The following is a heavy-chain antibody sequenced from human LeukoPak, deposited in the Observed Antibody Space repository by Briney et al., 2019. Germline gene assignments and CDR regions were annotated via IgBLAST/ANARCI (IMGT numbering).Heavy chain of an antibody. D-gene: IGHD1-26*01. Sequence: SQTLSLTCTVSGGSISSGSYYWSWIRQPAGKGLEWIGRIYTSGSTNYNPSLKSRVTISVDTSKNQFSLKLSSVTAADTAVYYCARDSGSLLDYWGQGTLVPVSS. CDR3: ARDSGSLLDY. J-gene: IGHJ4*02. CDR1: GGSISSGSYY. CDR2: IYTSGST. V-gene: IGHV4-61*02.